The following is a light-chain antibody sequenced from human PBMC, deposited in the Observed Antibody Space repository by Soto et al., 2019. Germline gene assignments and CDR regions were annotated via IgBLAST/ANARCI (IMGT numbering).Light chain of an antibody. J-gene: IGKJ1*01. CDR2: KAS. V-gene: IGKV1-5*03. Sequence: DIQITQSPSTLSGSVGDRVTITCRASRTISSLLAWYQQKPGKAPKLLIYKASTLKSGVPSRFSGSGSGTEFTLTISSLQPDDFATYYCQHYNSYSEALGQGTKVDIK. CDR3: QHYNSYSEA. CDR1: RTISSL.